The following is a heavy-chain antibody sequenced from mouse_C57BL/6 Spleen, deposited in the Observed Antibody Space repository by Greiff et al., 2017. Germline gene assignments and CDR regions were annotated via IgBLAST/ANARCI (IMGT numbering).Heavy chain of an antibody. V-gene: IGHV1-66*01. J-gene: IGHJ2*01. D-gene: IGHD1-2*01. CDR2: IYPGGGNT. CDR1: GYTFTSYY. Sequence: QVQLQQSGPELVKPGASVKLSCKASGYTFTSYYIPWVKQRPGQGLEWIARIYPGGGNTNYHEKFKGRATLTADTSSSTAYMQLSSLPSEDSAVFCCARNANGGTIDYWGQGTTLTVSS. CDR3: ARNANGGTIDY.